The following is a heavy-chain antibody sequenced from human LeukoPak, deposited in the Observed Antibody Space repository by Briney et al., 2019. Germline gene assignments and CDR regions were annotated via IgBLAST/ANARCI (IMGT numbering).Heavy chain of an antibody. D-gene: IGHD5-18*01. J-gene: IGHJ1*01. CDR3: AKYHSYGSIEYFQH. CDR1: GFAFSSYA. Sequence: GGSLRLSCAASGFAFSSYAMSWVRQAPGKGLEWVSAISGSGGSTYYADSVKGRFTISRDNSKNTLYLQMNSLRAEDTAVYYCAKYHSYGSIEYFQHWGQGTLVTVSS. V-gene: IGHV3-23*01. CDR2: ISGSGGST.